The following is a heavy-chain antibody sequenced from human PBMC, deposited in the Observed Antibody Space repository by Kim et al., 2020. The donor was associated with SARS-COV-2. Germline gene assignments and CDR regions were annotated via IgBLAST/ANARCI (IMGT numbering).Heavy chain of an antibody. J-gene: IGHJ3*02. D-gene: IGHD3-10*01. Sequence: GESLKISCKGSGYSFTSYWISWVRQMPGKGLEWMGRIDPSDSYTNYSPSFQGHVTISADKSISTAYLQWSSLKASDTAMYYCARSHLKVSKGKAFDIWGQGTMVTVSS. CDR2: IDPSDSYT. CDR1: GYSFTSYW. V-gene: IGHV5-10-1*01. CDR3: ARSHLKVSKGKAFDI.